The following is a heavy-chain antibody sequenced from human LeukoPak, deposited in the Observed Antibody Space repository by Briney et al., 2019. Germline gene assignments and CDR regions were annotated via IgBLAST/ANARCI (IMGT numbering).Heavy chain of an antibody. CDR2: IYPGDSDT. Sequence: GEALKIPCRGACCSFTSSWIGWVRQLPGKGLEWMGIIYPGDSDTSYSPSFQGQVTISADKSINTAYLQWSSLKASDTAMYYCARAHGDYWGQGTLVTVSS. J-gene: IGHJ4*02. CDR3: ARAHGDY. CDR1: CCSFTSSW. V-gene: IGHV5-51*01.